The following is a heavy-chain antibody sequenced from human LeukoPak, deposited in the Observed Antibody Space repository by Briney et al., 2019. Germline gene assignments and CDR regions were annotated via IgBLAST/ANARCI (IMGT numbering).Heavy chain of an antibody. Sequence: GGSLRLSCAASGFTFSSSAMSWVRQAPGKGPAWVSGTSGSGTTTYYADSVKGRFTISRDNSKNTLYLQMNSLRADDTAVYYCAKDRLVHDSWGQGTLVTVSS. CDR3: AKDRLVHDS. V-gene: IGHV3-23*01. CDR1: GFTFSSSA. CDR2: TSGSGTTT. D-gene: IGHD6-13*01. J-gene: IGHJ4*02.